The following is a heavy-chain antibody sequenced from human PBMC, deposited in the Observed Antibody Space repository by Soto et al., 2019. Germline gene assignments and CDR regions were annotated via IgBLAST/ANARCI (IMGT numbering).Heavy chain of an antibody. Sequence: GESLKISCKGSGYTFTNYWIGWVRQMPGKGLEWMGIIYPGDSDIRYSPPFQGQVTISADKSITTAYLQWSSLKASDTAMYYCANTPGIAALGLPEFTYYGMEVWGQGTTVTASS. CDR2: IYPGDSDI. CDR3: ANTPGIAALGLPEFTYYGMEV. J-gene: IGHJ6*01. CDR1: GYTFTNYW. V-gene: IGHV5-51*01. D-gene: IGHD6-13*01.